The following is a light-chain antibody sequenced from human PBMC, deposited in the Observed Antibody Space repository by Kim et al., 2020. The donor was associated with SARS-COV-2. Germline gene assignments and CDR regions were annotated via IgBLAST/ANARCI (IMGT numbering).Light chain of an antibody. CDR1: SGHSNYF. J-gene: IGLJ3*02. CDR2: VEGSGSY. CDR3: ETWDSNIQV. Sequence: QLVLTQSSSASASLGSSVKLTCTLSSGHSNYFIAWHQQQPGKAPRFLMKVEGSGSYNKGGGVPDRFSGSRSGADRYLIISNLHSEDEADYYCETWDSNIQVFVGGTQLTVL. V-gene: IGLV4-60*03.